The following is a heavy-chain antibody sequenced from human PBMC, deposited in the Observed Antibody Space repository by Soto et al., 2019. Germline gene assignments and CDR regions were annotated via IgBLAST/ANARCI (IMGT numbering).Heavy chain of an antibody. CDR2: ISGSGGST. D-gene: IGHD3-16*02. V-gene: IGHV3-23*01. Sequence: PWGSLRLSCAASGFTFSSYAMSFFRHSPWKGLEWVSAISGSGGSTYYADSVKGRFTISRDNSKNTLYLQMNSLRAEDTAVYYCAKAPLTFGGVIAPDYWGQGTLVTVSS. CDR3: AKAPLTFGGVIAPDY. CDR1: GFTFSSYA. J-gene: IGHJ4*02.